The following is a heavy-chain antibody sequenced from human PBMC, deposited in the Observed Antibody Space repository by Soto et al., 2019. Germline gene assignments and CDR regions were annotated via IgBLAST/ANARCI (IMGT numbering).Heavy chain of an antibody. CDR3: AHRRRGHKALVPSYYFDY. Sequence: QITLKESGATLVKPPQTLMLTCTFSGFSLSTSGVGVGWIRQPPGNSLEWLALIYWYDDKRYSPSLKSRLTITNDASKNQVVLTTTNMDPVDTATYSCAHRRRGHKALVPSYYFDYWGQGTLVTVSS. V-gene: IGHV2-5*01. D-gene: IGHD6-13*01. CDR2: IYWYDDK. CDR1: GFSLSTSGVG. J-gene: IGHJ4*02.